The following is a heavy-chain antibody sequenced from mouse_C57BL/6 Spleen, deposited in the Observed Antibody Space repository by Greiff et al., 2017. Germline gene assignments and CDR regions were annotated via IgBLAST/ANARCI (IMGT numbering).Heavy chain of an antibody. D-gene: IGHD2-2*01. CDR2: IYPGDGDT. CDR1: GYAFSSSW. J-gene: IGHJ2*01. Sequence: QVQLQQSGPELVKPGASVKISCKASGYAFSSSWMNWVKQRPGKGLEWIGRIYPGDGDTNYNGKFKGKATLTADKSSSTAYMQLSSLTSEDSAVYFCARSGGVTTTGRVDYWGQGTTLTVSS. CDR3: ARSGGVTTTGRVDY. V-gene: IGHV1-82*01.